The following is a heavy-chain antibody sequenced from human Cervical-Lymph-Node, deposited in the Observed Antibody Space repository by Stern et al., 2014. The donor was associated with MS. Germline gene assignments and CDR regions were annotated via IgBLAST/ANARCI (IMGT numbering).Heavy chain of an antibody. D-gene: IGHD3-3*01. V-gene: IGHV1-8*01. CDR3: TRGWSA. CDR2: MNPDSGDP. CDR1: GYTFTSDD. J-gene: IGHJ4*02. Sequence: VQLVQSGAEVKKPGASVKVSCKASGYTFTSDDINWVRQVPGQGLEWMGWMNPDSGDPGYAQKFRGKFTITRDLSISTAYMEMSSLKFEDTAVYYCTRGWSAWGQGTLVTVSS.